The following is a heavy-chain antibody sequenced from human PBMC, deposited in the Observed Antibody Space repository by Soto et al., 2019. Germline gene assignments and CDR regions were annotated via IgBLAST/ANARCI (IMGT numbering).Heavy chain of an antibody. D-gene: IGHD2-21*02. CDR1: GFTFSNYA. Sequence: PGGSLRLSCGVSGFTFSNYAMSWVRQAPGKGLEWVSAINIGGDTTYYADSVKGRFTMSRDNSKNTLYLQMNSPRAEDTAVYYCAKLLVTQMPYYYYGLDVWGQGTTVTVSS. CDR2: INIGGDTT. J-gene: IGHJ6*02. CDR3: AKLLVTQMPYYYYGLDV. V-gene: IGHV3-23*01.